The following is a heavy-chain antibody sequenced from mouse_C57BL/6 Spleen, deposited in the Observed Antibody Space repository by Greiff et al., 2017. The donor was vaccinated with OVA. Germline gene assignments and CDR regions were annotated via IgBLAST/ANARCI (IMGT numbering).Heavy chain of an antibody. J-gene: IGHJ1*03. V-gene: IGHV1-64*01. CDR3: AYIGNYYGRNFDV. CDR2: IHPNSGST. D-gene: IGHD1-1*01. Sequence: QVQLQQPGAELVKPGASVKLSCKASGYTFTSYWMHWVKQRPGQGLEWIGMIHPNSGSTNYNEKFKSKATLTVDKSSSTAYMQLSSLTSEYSAVYCCAYIGNYYGRNFDVWGTGTTVTVSS. CDR1: GYTFTSYW.